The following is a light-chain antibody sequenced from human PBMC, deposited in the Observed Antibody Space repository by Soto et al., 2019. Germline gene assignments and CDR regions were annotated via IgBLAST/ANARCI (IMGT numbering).Light chain of an antibody. J-gene: IGLJ1*01. CDR2: EVT. V-gene: IGLV2-14*01. CDR3: SSYTRDNTYV. Sequence: QSALAQPDSVSGSPGQSITISCTGTGSDIGAYNTVAWCQQHPRRVPKLMIYEVTNRPSGISNRFSGSKSGNTASLTISGLQAEDEGDYYCSSYTRDNTYVFGTGTKVTVL. CDR1: GSDIGAYNT.